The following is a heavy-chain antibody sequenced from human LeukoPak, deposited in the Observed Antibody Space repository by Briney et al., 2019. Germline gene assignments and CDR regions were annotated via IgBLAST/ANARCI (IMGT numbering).Heavy chain of an antibody. CDR2: ISGGGGST. Sequence: GSLRLSCAASGFTFSSYAMTWVLQAPGEGLEWVSTISGGGGSTNYTDSVKGRFTISRDNSKNTLYLQMNSLRAEDTAVYYCAKRSEDWGQGTLVTVSS. V-gene: IGHV3-23*01. CDR1: GFTFSSYA. J-gene: IGHJ4*02. CDR3: AKRSED.